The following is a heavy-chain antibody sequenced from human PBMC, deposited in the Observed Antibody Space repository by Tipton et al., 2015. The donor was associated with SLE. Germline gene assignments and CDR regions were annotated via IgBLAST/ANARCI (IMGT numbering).Heavy chain of an antibody. D-gene: IGHD3-10*01. CDR2: IYTSGST. V-gene: IGHV4-4*07. Sequence: LVKPSETLSLTCAVYGGSFSGYYWSWIRQPAGKGLEWIGRIYTSGSTNYNPSLKSRVTISVETSKNQFSLRLSSVTAADTAVYYCARAIRGGDAFDIWGQGTMVTVSS. J-gene: IGHJ3*02. CDR3: ARAIRGGDAFDI. CDR1: GGSFSGYY.